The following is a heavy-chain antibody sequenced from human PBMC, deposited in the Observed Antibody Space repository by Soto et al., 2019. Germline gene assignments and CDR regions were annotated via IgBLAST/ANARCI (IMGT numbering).Heavy chain of an antibody. CDR2: IIPVFGTS. CDR3: ARGHAFGGNSEAFAI. D-gene: IGHD2-21*01. Sequence: QVQLVQSGAEVKKPGSSVKVSCKASGGTFRTESINWVRQAPGRGLEWMGGIIPVFGTSDYAQKFQGRVTITADESTTTAYIELSSLRSDDTAVYYCARGHAFGGNSEAFAIWGQGTMVTVSS. V-gene: IGHV1-69*12. CDR1: GGTFRTES. J-gene: IGHJ3*02.